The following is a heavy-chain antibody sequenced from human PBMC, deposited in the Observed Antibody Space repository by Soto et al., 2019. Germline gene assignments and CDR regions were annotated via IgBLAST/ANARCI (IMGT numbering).Heavy chain of an antibody. CDR2: ISSNGSST. V-gene: IGHV3-64D*06. CDR3: VKEKLRYFDWLGHSDY. CDR1: GFTFSSYA. Sequence: PGGSLRLSCSASGFTFSSYAMHWVRQAPGKGLEYVSAISSNGSSTYYADSVKGRFTISRDNSKNTLYLQMSSLRAEDTAVYYCVKEKLRYFDWLGHSDYWGQGTLVTVSS. D-gene: IGHD3-9*01. J-gene: IGHJ4*02.